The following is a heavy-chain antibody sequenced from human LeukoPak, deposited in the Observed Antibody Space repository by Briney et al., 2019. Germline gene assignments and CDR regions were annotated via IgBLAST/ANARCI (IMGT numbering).Heavy chain of an antibody. CDR2: IYHSGST. CDR1: GYSISSGYY. V-gene: IGHV4-38-2*02. J-gene: IGHJ4*02. Sequence: PSETLSLTCTVSGYSISSGYYWGWIRQPPGKGLEWIGSIYHSGSTYYNPSLKSRVTISVDTSKNQFSLKLSSVTAADTAVYYCSVVTPPFDYWGQGTLVTVSS. CDR3: SVVTPPFDY. D-gene: IGHD3-22*01.